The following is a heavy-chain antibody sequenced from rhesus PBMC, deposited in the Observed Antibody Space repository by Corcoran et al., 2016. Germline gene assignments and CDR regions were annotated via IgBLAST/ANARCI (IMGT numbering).Heavy chain of an antibody. J-gene: IGHJ2*01. CDR2: SYGRSGST. CDR3: ARGIRYFDL. V-gene: IGHV4-127*01. Sequence: QVQLQESGPGLVKPSETLSLTCAVSGYSIRSGYGWGWIRQPPGKGLEWIGQSYGRSGSTDYNPSLKRRVTVAKDTYKNQCSLKLSSVSAADTAVYYWARGIRYFDLWGPGTPITISS. CDR1: GYSIRSGYG.